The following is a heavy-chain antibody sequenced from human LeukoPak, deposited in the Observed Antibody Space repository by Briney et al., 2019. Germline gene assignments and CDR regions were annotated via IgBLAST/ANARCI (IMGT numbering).Heavy chain of an antibody. CDR2: IYPGDSDT. D-gene: IGHD6-13*01. CDR3: ARQVAAAGTVNWFDP. V-gene: IGHV5-51*01. Sequence: GEPLKISCKGSGYSSTSYWIGWVGQMPGKGLEWMGIIYPGDSDTRYSPSFQGQVTISADKSISTAYLQWSSLKASDTAMYYCARQVAAAGTVNWFDPWGEGTLVTVSS. CDR1: GYSSTSYW. J-gene: IGHJ5*02.